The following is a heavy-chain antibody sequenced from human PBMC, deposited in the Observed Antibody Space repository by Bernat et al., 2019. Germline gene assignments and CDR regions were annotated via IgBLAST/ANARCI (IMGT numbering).Heavy chain of an antibody. D-gene: IGHD4-17*01. V-gene: IGHV4-39*02. Sequence: QLQLQESGPGLVKPSETLSLTCTVSGGSISSSSYYWGWIRQPPGKGLEWIGSIYYSGSTYYNPSLKSRVTISVDTSKNQFSLKLSSVTAADTAVYYCAREMVTTFCPDYWGQGTLVTVSS. CDR2: IYYSGST. CDR3: AREMVTTFCPDY. J-gene: IGHJ4*02. CDR1: GGSISSSSYY.